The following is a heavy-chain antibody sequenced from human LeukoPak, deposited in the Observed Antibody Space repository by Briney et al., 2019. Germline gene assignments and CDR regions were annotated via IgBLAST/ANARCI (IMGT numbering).Heavy chain of an antibody. CDR1: GGTFSSYA. D-gene: IGHD2-15*01. J-gene: IGHJ6*02. V-gene: IGHV1-69*04. CDR2: IIPILGIA. Sequence: APVKVSCKASGGTFSSYAISWVRQAPGQGLEWMGRIIPILGIANYAQKFQGRVTITADKSTSTAYMELSSLRSEDTAVYYCARAPIVVVVAASYYYYGMDVWGQGTTVTVSS. CDR3: ARAPIVVVVAASYYYYGMDV.